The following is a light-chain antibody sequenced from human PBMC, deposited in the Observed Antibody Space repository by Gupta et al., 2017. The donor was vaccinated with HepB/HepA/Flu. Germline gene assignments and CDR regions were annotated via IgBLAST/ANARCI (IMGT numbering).Light chain of an antibody. V-gene: IGKV1-5*03. CDR3: QQHGSYPLT. J-gene: IGKJ4*01. Sequence: DIQMTQSPSTLSASVGDRVTITCRASHNINRWLAWYQQKPGKAPKLLISETSDLQGGVPSRFSGSGSVTEFTLTISSLQPDDFAIYYCQQHGSYPLTFGGGTKVETK. CDR2: ETS. CDR1: HNINRW.